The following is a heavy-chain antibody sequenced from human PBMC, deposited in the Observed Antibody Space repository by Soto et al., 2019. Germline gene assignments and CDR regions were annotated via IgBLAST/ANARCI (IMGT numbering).Heavy chain of an antibody. CDR1: GGTFSSYA. CDR2: IIPIFGTA. D-gene: IGHD3-22*01. CDR3: ARVTTKYYYDSSGYYELDY. J-gene: IGHJ4*02. Sequence: GPPVKVSCKASGGTFSSYAISWVRQAPGQGLEWMGGIIPIFGTANYAQKFQGRVTITADKSTSTAYMELSSLRSEDTAVYYCARVTTKYYYDSSGYYELDYWGQGTLVTSPQ. V-gene: IGHV1-69*06.